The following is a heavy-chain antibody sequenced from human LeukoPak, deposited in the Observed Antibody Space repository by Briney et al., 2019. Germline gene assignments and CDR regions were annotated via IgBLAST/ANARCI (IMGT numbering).Heavy chain of an antibody. Sequence: GGSLRLSCAASGFTFSSYAMSWVRQAPGKGLEWVSAISGSGGSTYYADSVKGRFTISRDNAKNSLYLQMNSLRAEDTAVYYCAELGITMIGGAWGKGTTVTISS. CDR2: ISGSGGST. V-gene: IGHV3-23*01. D-gene: IGHD3-10*02. J-gene: IGHJ6*04. CDR3: AELGITMIGGA. CDR1: GFTFSSYA.